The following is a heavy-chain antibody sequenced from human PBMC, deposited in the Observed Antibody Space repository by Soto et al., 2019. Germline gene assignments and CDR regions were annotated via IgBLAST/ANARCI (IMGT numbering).Heavy chain of an antibody. CDR1: GFTFRRNA. V-gene: IGHV3-30-3*01. CDR3: AKDLADFYYYGMDV. J-gene: IGHJ6*02. CDR2: ISYDGSKT. Sequence: QVQLVESGGGVVQPGRSLRLSCVASGFTFRRNAMHWVRQAPGKGLEWVAVISYDGSKTYFADSVKGRFTISRDNSKDTLSLQMSGLRPEDTAVYYCAKDLADFYYYGMDVWGHGTTVTVSS.